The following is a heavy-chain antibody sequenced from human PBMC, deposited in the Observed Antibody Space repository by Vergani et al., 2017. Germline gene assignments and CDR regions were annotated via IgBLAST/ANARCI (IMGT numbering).Heavy chain of an antibody. CDR2: IKQDGSEK. J-gene: IGHJ4*02. CDR1: GFTFSSYW. V-gene: IGHV3-7*03. CDR3: ARGPGEYYDFWSGYYLPYYFDD. D-gene: IGHD3-3*01. Sequence: EVQLVESGGGLVQPGGSLRLSCAASGFTFSSYWMSWVRQAPGKGLEWVANIKQDGSEKYYVDSVKGRFTISRDNAKNSLYLQMNSLRAEDTAVYYCARGPGEYYDFWSGYYLPYYFDDWGQGTLVTVSS.